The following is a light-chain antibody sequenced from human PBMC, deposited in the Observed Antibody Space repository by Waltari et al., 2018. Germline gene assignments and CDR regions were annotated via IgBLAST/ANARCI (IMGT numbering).Light chain of an antibody. J-gene: IGKJ1*01. CDR1: QDIRND. CDR2: AGL. V-gene: IGKV1-17*02. Sequence: DIQMTQSPSSLSASVGDRVNITCRASQDIRNDLGWFQQKPGKAPKRLIYAGLRLQSRGPSRFIGSWFGTEFTLTITDLQPDDFATYYCLQHNSYPQTFGQVTKVDFK. CDR3: LQHNSYPQT.